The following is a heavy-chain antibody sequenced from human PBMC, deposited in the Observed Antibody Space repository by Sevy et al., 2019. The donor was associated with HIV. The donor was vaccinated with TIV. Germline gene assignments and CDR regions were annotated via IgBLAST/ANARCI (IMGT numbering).Heavy chain of an antibody. CDR3: ARGRLDYSSYYLDY. Sequence: GGSLRLSCAASGFTFSTYAMHWVRQAPGKGLEWVTVIYCNGSNKYYADSVKGRFTISRDKSKNTLYLQMNSLRAEDTAVFYCARGRLDYSSYYLDYWGQGTLVTVSS. CDR2: IYCNGSNK. CDR1: GFTFSTYA. J-gene: IGHJ4*02. D-gene: IGHD6-6*01. V-gene: IGHV3-30-3*01.